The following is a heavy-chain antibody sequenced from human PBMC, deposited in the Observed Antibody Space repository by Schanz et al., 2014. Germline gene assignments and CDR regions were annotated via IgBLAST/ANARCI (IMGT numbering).Heavy chain of an antibody. CDR2: IWSDGTNE. Sequence: QGQLVESGGGVVQPGKSLRLSCATSGFIFRSFGIHWVRQAPGKGLEWVAVIWSDGTNEYYADSVKGRFTISGDSYKYTVYLQKSSLRDDNTAVYCGEKGPYYYNDMDVWGNGTTVTVSS. CDR1: GFIFRSFG. J-gene: IGHJ6*03. V-gene: IGHV3-33*06. CDR3: EKGPYYYNDMDV.